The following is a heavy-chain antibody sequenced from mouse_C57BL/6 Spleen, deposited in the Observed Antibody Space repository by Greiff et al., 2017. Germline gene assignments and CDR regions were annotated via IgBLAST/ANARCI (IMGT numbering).Heavy chain of an antibody. CDR3: ARGSYYGNYLGAY. J-gene: IGHJ3*01. Sequence: VQLQQPGAELVRPGSSVKLSCKASGYTFTSYWMDWVKQRPGQGLEWIGNIYPSDSETHYNQKFKDKATLTVDKSSSTAYMQLSSLTSEDSAVYYCARGSYYGNYLGAYWGQGTLVTVSA. CDR1: GYTFTSYW. CDR2: IYPSDSET. V-gene: IGHV1-61*01. D-gene: IGHD2-1*01.